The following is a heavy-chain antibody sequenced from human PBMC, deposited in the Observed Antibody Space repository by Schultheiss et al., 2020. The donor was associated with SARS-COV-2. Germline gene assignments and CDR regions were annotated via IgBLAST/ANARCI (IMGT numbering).Heavy chain of an antibody. CDR3: AREGTAAAGDYYYGMDV. J-gene: IGHJ6*02. CDR1: GFTFSSYA. D-gene: IGHD6-13*01. CDR2: ISGSGGST. V-gene: IGHV3-23*01. Sequence: GESLKISCAASGFTFSSYAMSWVRQAPGKGLEWVSAISGSGGSTYYADSVKGRFTISRDNSKNTLYLQMNSLRAEDTAVYYCAREGTAAAGDYYYGMDVWGQGTTVTVSS.